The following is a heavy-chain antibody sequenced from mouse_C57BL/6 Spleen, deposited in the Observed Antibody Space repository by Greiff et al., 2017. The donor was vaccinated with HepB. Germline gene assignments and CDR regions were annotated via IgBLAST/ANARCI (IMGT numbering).Heavy chain of an antibody. CDR3: ASLYGNGFAY. D-gene: IGHD2-1*01. J-gene: IGHJ3*01. CDR1: GYTFTSYW. Sequence: QVQLQQPGAELVKPGASVKLSCKASGYTFTSYWMQWVKQRPGQGLEWIGEIDPSDSYTNYNQKFKGKATLTVDTSSSTAYMQLSSLTSEDSAVYYCASLYGNGFAYWGQGTLVTVSA. CDR2: IDPSDSYT. V-gene: IGHV1-50*01.